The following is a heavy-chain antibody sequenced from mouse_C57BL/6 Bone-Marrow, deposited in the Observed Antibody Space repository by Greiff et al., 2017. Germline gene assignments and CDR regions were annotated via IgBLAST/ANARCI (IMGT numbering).Heavy chain of an antibody. CDR2: IYPRSGST. CDR1: GYTFTSYG. V-gene: IGHV1-81*01. Sequence: VKLMESGAELARPGASVKLSCKASGYTFTSYGISWVKQRTGQGLEWIGEIYPRSGSTYYNEKFKGKATLTAAKSSSTAYMELRSLTSEDSAVXFCARWGFAYWGQGTLVTVSA. J-gene: IGHJ3*01. CDR3: ARWGFAY.